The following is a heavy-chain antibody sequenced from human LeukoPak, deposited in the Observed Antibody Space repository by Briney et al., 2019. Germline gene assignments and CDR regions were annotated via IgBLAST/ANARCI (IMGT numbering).Heavy chain of an antibody. J-gene: IGHJ6*03. V-gene: IGHV3-23*01. CDR2: ISGSGGTT. CDR3: ASFGSDYYYYMDV. D-gene: IGHD3-3*01. Sequence: PGGSLRLSCAASGYTFSSYAMSWVRQAPGKGLEWVSTISGSGGTTYYADSVKGRFTVSRDNSKNTLYLQMNSLRAEDTAVYYCASFGSDYYYYMDVWGKGTTVTVSS. CDR1: GYTFSSYA.